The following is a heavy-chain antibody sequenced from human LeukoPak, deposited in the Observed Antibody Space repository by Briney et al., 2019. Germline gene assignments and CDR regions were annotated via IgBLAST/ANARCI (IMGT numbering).Heavy chain of an antibody. V-gene: IGHV1-3*01. CDR2: INAGNGNT. J-gene: IGHJ6*02. Sequence: ASVKVSCKASGYTFTSYAMHWVRQAPGQRLEWMGWINAGNGNTKYSQKFQGRVTITRDTSASTAYMVLSSLRSEDTAVYYCARVLTGQLVRWDYYYGMDAWGQGTTVTVSS. D-gene: IGHD6-13*01. CDR1: GYTFTSYA. CDR3: ARVLTGQLVRWDYYYGMDA.